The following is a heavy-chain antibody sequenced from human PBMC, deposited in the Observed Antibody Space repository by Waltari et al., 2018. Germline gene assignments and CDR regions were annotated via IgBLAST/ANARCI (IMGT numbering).Heavy chain of an antibody. CDR2: IYYSGST. CDR1: GGSISSYY. J-gene: IGHJ3*02. Sequence: QVQLQESGPGLVKPSETLSLTCTVSGGSISSYYWSWLRQPPGKGLEWIGYIYYSGSTNYNPSLKSRVTISVDTSKNQFSLKLSSVTAADTAVYYCARGTTYYYDSSGYYLDAFDIWGQGTMVTVSS. V-gene: IGHV4-59*01. D-gene: IGHD3-22*01. CDR3: ARGTTYYYDSSGYYLDAFDI.